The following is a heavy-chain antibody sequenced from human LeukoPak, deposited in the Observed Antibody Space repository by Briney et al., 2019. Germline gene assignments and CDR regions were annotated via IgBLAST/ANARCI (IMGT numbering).Heavy chain of an antibody. CDR2: IYYSGST. CDR1: GGSISSSSYY. Sequence: SETLSLTCTVSGGSISSSSYYWGWIRQPPGKGLEWIGSIYYSGSTYYNPSLKSRVTISVDTSKNQFSLKLSSVTAADTAVYYCAAMATQALYFGYWGQGTLVTVSS. D-gene: IGHD5-24*01. V-gene: IGHV4-39*07. CDR3: AAMATQALYFGY. J-gene: IGHJ4*02.